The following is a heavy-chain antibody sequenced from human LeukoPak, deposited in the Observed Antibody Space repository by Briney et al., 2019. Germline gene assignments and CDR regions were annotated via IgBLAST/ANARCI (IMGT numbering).Heavy chain of an antibody. J-gene: IGHJ4*02. D-gene: IGHD6-19*01. CDR1: GFTFSSYG. CDR2: ISASGDAT. Sequence: GGTLRLSCASSGFTFSSYGMSWVRQAPGKGLECVSIISASGDATKYADSVEGRFTISRDNSKNYLYLQMNSLRAEHTALYYCARDIGIAVADAYFDYWGQGTLVTVSS. CDR3: ARDIGIAVADAYFDY. V-gene: IGHV3-23*01.